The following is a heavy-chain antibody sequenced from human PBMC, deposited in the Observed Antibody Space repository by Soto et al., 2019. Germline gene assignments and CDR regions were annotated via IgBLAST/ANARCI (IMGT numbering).Heavy chain of an antibody. CDR1: GFTFSSYA. CDR2: ISYDGSNK. CDR3: AIPTEDYYYYGMDV. V-gene: IGHV3-30-3*01. J-gene: IGHJ6*02. D-gene: IGHD4-17*01. Sequence: PGGSLRLSCAASGFTFSSYAMHWVRQAPGKGLEWVAVISYDGSNKYYADSVKGRFTISRDNSKNTLYLQMNSLRAEDTAVYYCAIPTEDYYYYGMDVWGQGTTVTVSS.